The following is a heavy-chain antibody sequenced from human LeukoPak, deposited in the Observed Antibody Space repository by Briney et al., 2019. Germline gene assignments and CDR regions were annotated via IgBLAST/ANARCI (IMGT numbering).Heavy chain of an antibody. CDR3: ARATPSSIAAPVPLYYYYMDV. CDR2: IYYSGST. Sequence: PSETLSLTCTVSGGSISSSSYYWGWIRQPPGKGLEWIGSIYYSGSTYYNPSLKSRVTISVDTSKNQFSLKLSSVTAADTAVYYCARATPSSIAAPVPLYYYYMDVWGKGTTVTVSS. J-gene: IGHJ6*03. D-gene: IGHD6-6*01. CDR1: GGSISSSSYY. V-gene: IGHV4-39*01.